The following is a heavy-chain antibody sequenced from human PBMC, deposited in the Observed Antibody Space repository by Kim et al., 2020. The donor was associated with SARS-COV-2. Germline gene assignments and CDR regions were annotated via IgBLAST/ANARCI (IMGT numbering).Heavy chain of an antibody. J-gene: IGHJ6*02. V-gene: IGHV3-74*01. D-gene: IGHD6-19*01. CDR3: YVSGWGYYYYGMDV. Sequence: ADSVKGRFTISRDNAKNTLYLQMNSLRAEDTAVYYCYVSGWGYYYYGMDVWGQGTTVTVSS.